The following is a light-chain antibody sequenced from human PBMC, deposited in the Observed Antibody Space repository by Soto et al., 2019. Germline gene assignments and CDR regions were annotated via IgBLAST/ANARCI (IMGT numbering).Light chain of an antibody. V-gene: IGKV1-39*01. CDR3: QHSYSSPPWT. CDR2: RAS. CDR1: QSISTY. Sequence: DIQMTQSPSSLSASVGDRVTISCRASQSISTYLNWYQQKPGTAPRLLIYRASTVKTGVPPRFSGSGSGRDFTLTISSLRPDDIATYFCQHSYSSPPWTVGPGTKGDSK. J-gene: IGKJ1*01.